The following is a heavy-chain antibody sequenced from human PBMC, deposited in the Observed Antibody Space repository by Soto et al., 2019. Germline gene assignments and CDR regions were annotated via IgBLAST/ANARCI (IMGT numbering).Heavy chain of an antibody. Sequence: EVELVKSGGALVKPGGSLTVSCAASGFTFSFFTMNWVRQAPGKGLEWVSSIVSSSNYKHYADSVKGRLIISRDNTKNSLYLHRSSRRAENTGIYYCTRIGNNYSYAMDVWSQGTTVTV. D-gene: IGHD2-15*01. CDR1: GFTFSFFT. J-gene: IGHJ6*02. CDR3: TRIGNNYSYAMDV. V-gene: IGHV3-21*01. CDR2: IVSSSNYK.